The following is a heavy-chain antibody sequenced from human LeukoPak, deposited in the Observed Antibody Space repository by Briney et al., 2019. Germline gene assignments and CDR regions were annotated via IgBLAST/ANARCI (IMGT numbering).Heavy chain of an antibody. D-gene: IGHD4/OR15-4a*01. CDR2: IYHSGST. CDR1: GGSFSGYY. CDR3: AGCRPYYYMDV. V-gene: IGHV4-34*01. Sequence: ASETLPLTCAVYGGSFSGYYWSWIRQPPGKGLEWIGEIYHSGSTNYNPSLKSRVTVSVDKSKTQFSLNLSSVTAADTAVYYCAGCRPYYYMDVWGKGTTVTVSS. J-gene: IGHJ6*03.